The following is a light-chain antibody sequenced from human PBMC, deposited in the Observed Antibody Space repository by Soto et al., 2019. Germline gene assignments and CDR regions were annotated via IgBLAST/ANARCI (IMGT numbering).Light chain of an antibody. CDR2: DAS. V-gene: IGKV1-5*01. CDR1: QSISSW. J-gene: IGKJ2*01. Sequence: DIQMTQSPSTLSASVGDRVTTTCRASQSISSWLAWYQQKPGKAPKLLIYDASSLESGVPSRFSGSGSGTEFTLTISSLQPDDFATYYCQQYNSYQTFGQGTKLEIK. CDR3: QQYNSYQT.